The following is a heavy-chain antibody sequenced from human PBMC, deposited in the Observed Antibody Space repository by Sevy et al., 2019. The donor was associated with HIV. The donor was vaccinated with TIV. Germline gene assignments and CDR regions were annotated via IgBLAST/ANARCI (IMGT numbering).Heavy chain of an antibody. V-gene: IGHV3-30-3*01. Sequence: GGSLRLSCAASGFTFSSYDMHWVRQAPGKGLEWVAVISYDGSNKYYEDSVKGRFTISRDNSKNKLYLQMNSLRAEDTAVYYCARGLPRYCSGGSCYGMDVWGQGTTVTVSS. J-gene: IGHJ6*02. CDR2: ISYDGSNK. CDR1: GFTFSSYD. CDR3: ARGLPRYCSGGSCYGMDV. D-gene: IGHD2-15*01.